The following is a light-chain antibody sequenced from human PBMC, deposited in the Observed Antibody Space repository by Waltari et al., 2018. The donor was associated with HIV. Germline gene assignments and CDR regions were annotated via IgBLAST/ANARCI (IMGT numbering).Light chain of an antibody. CDR2: DTT. CDR3: LLFFGATRI. V-gene: IGLV7-46*01. Sequence: AVTQEPSLTVSPGGTIILTCGSSEGAVTTKHYAYWFQQKPGQAPTTLIYDTTQRHFWTPARFSGFLLGDKAVLTLSGALSEDEAVYYCLLFFGATRIFGGGTMVTV. CDR1: EGAVTTKHY. J-gene: IGLJ2*01.